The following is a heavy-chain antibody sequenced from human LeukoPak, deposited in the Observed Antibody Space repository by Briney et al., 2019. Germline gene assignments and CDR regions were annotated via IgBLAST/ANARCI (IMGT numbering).Heavy chain of an antibody. CDR2: INPNSGGT. CDR1: GYTFTGYY. CDR3: VRDPDGYGDDGWFDP. Sequence: ASVKVSCKASGYTFTGYYMHWVRQVPGQGLEWMGWINPNSGGTNYAQKFQGRVTMTRDASISTAYMELSRLRSDDTAVYYCVRDPDGYGDDGWFDPWGQGTLVTVSS. D-gene: IGHD4-17*01. V-gene: IGHV1-2*02. J-gene: IGHJ5*02.